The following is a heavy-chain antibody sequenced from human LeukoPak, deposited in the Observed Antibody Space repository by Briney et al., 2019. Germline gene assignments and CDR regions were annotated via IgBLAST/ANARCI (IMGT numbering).Heavy chain of an antibody. J-gene: IGHJ6*02. V-gene: IGHV3-7*03. Sequence: GGSLRLSCAASGFALSSHWMTWVRQVPGRGPEWVANVDRDGSETYYLDSVKGRFTISKDNAKNSLYLQMNSLRDEDTALYHCARNNGMDVWGQGTTVIVSS. CDR3: ARNNGMDV. CDR1: GFALSSHW. CDR2: VDRDGSET.